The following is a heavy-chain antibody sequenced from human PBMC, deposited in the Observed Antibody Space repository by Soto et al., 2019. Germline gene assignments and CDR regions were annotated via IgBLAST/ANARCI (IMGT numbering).Heavy chain of an antibody. V-gene: IGHV3-48*01. CDR2: ISSSSSTI. J-gene: IGHJ5*02. Sequence: EVQLVESGGGLVQPGGSLRLSCAASGFTFSSYSMNWVRQAPGKGLEWVSYISSSSSTIYYAESVKGRFTISRDNAKNSLSLQMNSLRAEDTAVYYCARHPERIAEIGWFDPWGQGTLVTVSS. CDR1: GFTFSSYS. CDR3: ARHPERIAEIGWFDP. D-gene: IGHD6-13*01.